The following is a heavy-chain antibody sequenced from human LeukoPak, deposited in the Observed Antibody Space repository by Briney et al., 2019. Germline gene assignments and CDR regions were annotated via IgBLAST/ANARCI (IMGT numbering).Heavy chain of an antibody. J-gene: IGHJ5*02. Sequence: GGSLRLSCAASGFTFSSYSMNWVRQAPGKGLEWVSYISSSSSTIYYADSVKGRFTISRDNAKNTLYLQMNSLRAEDTAVYYCARDPTYYYDSSGYYFESYGWFDPWGQGTLVTVSS. CDR3: ARDPTYYYDSSGYYFESYGWFDP. D-gene: IGHD3-22*01. CDR1: GFTFSSYS. CDR2: ISSSSSTI. V-gene: IGHV3-48*04.